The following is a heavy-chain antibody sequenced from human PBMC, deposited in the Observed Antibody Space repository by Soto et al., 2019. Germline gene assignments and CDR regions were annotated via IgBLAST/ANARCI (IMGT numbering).Heavy chain of an antibody. J-gene: IGHJ2*01. CDR1: GDSISSSSYY. D-gene: IGHD3-9*01. CDR2: IYYSGTT. Sequence: SETLSLTCIVSGDSISSSSYYWVWIRQPPGKGLEWIGSIYYSGTTYYNPSLESRVTISIDTSKNQFSLKVSSLTAADTALYYCAKTGPYDILTYWYFDLWGRGTLVTVXS. CDR3: AKTGPYDILTYWYFDL. V-gene: IGHV4-39*01.